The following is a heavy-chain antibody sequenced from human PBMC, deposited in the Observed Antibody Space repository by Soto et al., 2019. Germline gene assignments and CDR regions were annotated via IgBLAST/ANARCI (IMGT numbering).Heavy chain of an antibody. J-gene: IGHJ4*02. V-gene: IGHV3-64D*06. D-gene: IGHD3-3*01. Sequence: GGSLILSCSASGFTFSSYAMHWVRQAPGKGLEYVSAISSNGGSTYYADSVKGRFTISRDNSKNTLYLQMSSLRAEDTAVYYCVKASLNGQRGYDFWSGYQYYFDYWGQGTLVTVSS. CDR3: VKASLNGQRGYDFWSGYQYYFDY. CDR1: GFTFSSYA. CDR2: ISSNGGST.